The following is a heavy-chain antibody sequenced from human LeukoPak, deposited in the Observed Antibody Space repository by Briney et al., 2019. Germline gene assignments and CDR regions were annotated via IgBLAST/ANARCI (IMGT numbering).Heavy chain of an antibody. CDR3: ARVGAYSYGYAFDY. CDR2: IKQDGSEK. D-gene: IGHD5-18*01. J-gene: IGHJ4*02. V-gene: IGHV3-7*01. CDR1: GFTFSSYW. Sequence: GGSLRLSCAASGFTFSSYWMSWVRQAPGKGLEWVANIKQDGSEKYYVDSVKGRFTISRDNAKNSLYLQMNSLRAEDTAVYYCARVGAYSYGYAFDYWGQGTLVTVSS.